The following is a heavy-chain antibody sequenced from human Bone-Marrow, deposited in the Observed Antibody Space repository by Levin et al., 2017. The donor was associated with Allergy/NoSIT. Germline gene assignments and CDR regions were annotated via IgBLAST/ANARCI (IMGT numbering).Heavy chain of an antibody. D-gene: IGHD1-26*01. CDR3: ARDSSSWELDY. Sequence: SQTLSLTCTVSGGSISRYYWSWIRQPPGKGLEWIGYIYYSGSTNYNPSLKSRVTISVDTSKSQFSLKLSSVTAADTAVYYCARDSSSWELDYWGQGTLVTVSS. CDR1: GGSISRYY. V-gene: IGHV4-59*01. J-gene: IGHJ4*02. CDR2: IYYSGST.